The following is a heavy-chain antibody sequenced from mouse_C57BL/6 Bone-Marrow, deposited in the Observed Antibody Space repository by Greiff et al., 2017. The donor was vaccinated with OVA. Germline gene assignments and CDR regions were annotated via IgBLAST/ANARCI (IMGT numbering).Heavy chain of an antibody. CDR3: ARITTVVAVDYAMDY. Sequence: EVMLVESGGGLVKPGGSLKLSCAASGFTFSSYAMSWVRQTPEKRLEWVATISDGGSYTYSPDTVKGRFTISRDNAKNNLYLQMSHLKSEDTAMYYCARITTVVAVDYAMDYWGQGTSVTVSS. V-gene: IGHV5-4*03. CDR2: ISDGGSYT. J-gene: IGHJ4*01. CDR1: GFTFSSYA. D-gene: IGHD1-1*01.